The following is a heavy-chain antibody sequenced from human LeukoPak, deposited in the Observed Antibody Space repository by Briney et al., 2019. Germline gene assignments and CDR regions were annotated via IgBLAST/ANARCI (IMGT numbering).Heavy chain of an antibody. V-gene: IGHV3-21*01. CDR1: GFTFSSYS. J-gene: IGHJ4*02. CDR3: ALGPRSFHVAGNLDY. CDR2: ISSSSSYI. D-gene: IGHD6-19*01. Sequence: GGSLRLSCAASGFTFSSYSMNWVRQAPGKGLEWVSSISSSSSYIYYADSVKGRFTISRDNAKNSLYLQMNSLRAEDTAVYYCALGPRSFHVAGNLDYWGQGTLVTVSS.